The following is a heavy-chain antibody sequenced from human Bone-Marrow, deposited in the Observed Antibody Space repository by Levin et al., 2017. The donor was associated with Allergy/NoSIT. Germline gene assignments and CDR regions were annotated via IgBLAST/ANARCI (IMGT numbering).Heavy chain of an antibody. V-gene: IGHV4-61*01. J-gene: IGHJ6*02. Sequence: SETLSLICTVSGGSVSGGSYSWSWIRQPPGKGLEWIGDISYSGSTSYNPSLKSRVTISADTSKNEVSLKLKSVTVADTAVYYCARDPGYSSGWSYDYQYNVDVWGQGTTVTVSS. CDR3: ARDPGYSSGWSYDYQYNVDV. CDR2: ISYSGST. D-gene: IGHD6-19*01. CDR1: GGSVSGGSYS.